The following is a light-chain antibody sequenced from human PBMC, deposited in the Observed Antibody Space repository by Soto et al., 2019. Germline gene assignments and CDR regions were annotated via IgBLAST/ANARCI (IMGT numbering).Light chain of an antibody. J-gene: IGLJ2*01. CDR3: SSYTSSSTLEV. CDR1: SSDVGGYNY. Sequence: QSVLTQPGSVSGSPGQSITISCTGTSSDVGGYNYVSWYQQHPGKAPKLMIYDVSNRPSGVSNRFSGSKSGNTASLTISGLQAEDEAGYYCSSYTSSSTLEVFGGGTKLTVL. V-gene: IGLV2-14*01. CDR2: DVS.